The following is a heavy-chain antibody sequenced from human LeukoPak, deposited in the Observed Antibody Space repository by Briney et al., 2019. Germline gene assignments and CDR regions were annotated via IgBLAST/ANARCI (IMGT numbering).Heavy chain of an antibody. D-gene: IGHD2-2*01. CDR2: IYPGDSDT. Sequence: GESLKISCKGSGYSFTSYWIVWVRQMPGKGLEWMGIIYPGDSDTRYSPSFQGQVTISADKSICTAYLQWSSLKASDTAMYYCARQELGYCSSTSCHQYFQHWGQGTLVTVSS. V-gene: IGHV5-51*01. CDR3: ARQELGYCSSTSCHQYFQH. J-gene: IGHJ1*01. CDR1: GYSFTSYW.